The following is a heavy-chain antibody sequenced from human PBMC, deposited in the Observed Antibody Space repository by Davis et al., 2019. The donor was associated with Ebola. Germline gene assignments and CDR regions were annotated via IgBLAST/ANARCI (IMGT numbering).Heavy chain of an antibody. CDR2: IYWDDDK. J-gene: IGHJ5*02. D-gene: IGHD5-18*01. V-gene: IGHV2-5*02. Sequence: SGSPQVTSTPTLFPFCTFSGLSLSPRGVGVVWLRPPPGNSLEWLALIYWDDDKGYSPSLKSRLTITKDTSKNQVVLTMTNMDPVDTATYYCAHRPQYSYGFDNWFDPWSQGTLVTVSS. CDR1: GLSLSPRGVG. CDR3: AHRPQYSYGFDNWFDP.